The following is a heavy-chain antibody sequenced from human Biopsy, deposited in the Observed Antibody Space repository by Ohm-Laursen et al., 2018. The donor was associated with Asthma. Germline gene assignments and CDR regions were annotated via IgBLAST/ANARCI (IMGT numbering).Heavy chain of an antibody. CDR2: IKHDGSEN. CDR1: GFTFGNFW. V-gene: IGHV3-7*03. D-gene: IGHD2-2*01. J-gene: IGHJ6*02. CDR3: AKGFSSTSCYGICYYYVMDV. Sequence: SLRLSCAASGFTFGNFWMSWGRQTPGRGLEWVANIKHDGSENNHVDSLKGRFTISRDNAKNSLYLQMNSLRAEDTAVYYCAKGFSSTSCYGICYYYVMDVWGQGTTVTVSS.